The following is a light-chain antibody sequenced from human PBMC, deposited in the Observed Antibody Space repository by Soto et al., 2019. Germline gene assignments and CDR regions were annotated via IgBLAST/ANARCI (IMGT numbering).Light chain of an antibody. V-gene: IGLV2-14*01. CDR3: SSYTNINTRARV. Sequence: QSVLTQPASVSGSPGQSITISCTGTSGDIGSYNRVSWYQQHPGKAPKLIIYEVTDRPSGVSNRFSGSKSGNTASLTIPGLQAEDEAEYYCSSYTNINTRARVFGTRTKV. CDR2: EVT. CDR1: SGDIGSYNR. J-gene: IGLJ1*01.